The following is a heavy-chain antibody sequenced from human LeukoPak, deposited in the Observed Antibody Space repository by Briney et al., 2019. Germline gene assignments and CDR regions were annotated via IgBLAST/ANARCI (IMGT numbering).Heavy chain of an antibody. Sequence: SETLSLTCTVSGASISGSGYYWGWIRQPPGRGLEWIGIIYYSGSTYYNPSLKSRVTISVDTSKNQFSLKLSSVTAADTAVYYCARVPTVTFFDYWGQGTLVTVSS. CDR3: ARVPTVTFFDY. CDR1: GASISGSGYY. D-gene: IGHD4-17*01. CDR2: IYYSGST. J-gene: IGHJ4*02. V-gene: IGHV4-39*07.